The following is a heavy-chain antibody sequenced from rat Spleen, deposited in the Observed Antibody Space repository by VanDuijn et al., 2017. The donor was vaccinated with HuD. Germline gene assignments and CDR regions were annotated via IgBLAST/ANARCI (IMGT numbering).Heavy chain of an antibody. CDR2: ISYDGSST. D-gene: IGHD4-3*01. Sequence: EVQLVESGGGLVQPGRSLKLSCAASGFIFSRSAMAWVRQAPTKGLEWVATISYDGSSTYYRDSVKGRYTISRDNAKSNLYLQMDSLRSEDTATYYCARHNSGYGYFDYWGQGVMVTVSS. J-gene: IGHJ2*01. CDR1: GFIFSRSA. V-gene: IGHV5-29*01. CDR3: ARHNSGYGYFDY.